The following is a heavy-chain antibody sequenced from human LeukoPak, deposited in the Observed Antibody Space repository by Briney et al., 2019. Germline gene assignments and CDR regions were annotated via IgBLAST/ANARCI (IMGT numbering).Heavy chain of an antibody. V-gene: IGHV1-2*02. CDR3: ARDSGYRSSTGCYYFDY. CDR1: GYTFTGYY. Sequence: VASVKVSCKASGYTFTGYYMHWVRQAPGQGLEWMGWINPNSGDTNYAQRFQGRVTMTRDTSISTAYMDLSRLRSDDTAVYYCARDSGYRSSTGCYYFDYWGQGTLVTVSS. J-gene: IGHJ4*02. D-gene: IGHD2-2*01. CDR2: INPNSGDT.